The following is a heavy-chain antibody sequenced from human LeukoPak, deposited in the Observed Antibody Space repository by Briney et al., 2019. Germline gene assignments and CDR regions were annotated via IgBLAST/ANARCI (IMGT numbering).Heavy chain of an antibody. V-gene: IGHV3-11*01. J-gene: IGHJ4*02. CDR1: GFTFSDYY. CDR3: AKGLGNKSRTWIQLWFTPPYYFDY. CDR2: IHSRGSTT. D-gene: IGHD5-18*01. Sequence: PGGSLRLSCAASGFTFSDYYMSWIRQAPGKGLEWISYIHSRGSTTYYADSVKGRFSISRDNAKNSLFLQMNSLRVEDTAVYYCAKGLGNKSRTWIQLWFTPPYYFDYWGQGTLVTVSS.